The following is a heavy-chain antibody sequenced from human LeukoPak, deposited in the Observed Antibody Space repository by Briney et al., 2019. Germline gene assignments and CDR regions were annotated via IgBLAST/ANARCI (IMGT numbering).Heavy chain of an antibody. Sequence: PGGSLRLSCAASGFTFSNAWMGWVRPAPGKGLEWVGRIKSKTAGGTTDYAAPVKGRFTISREDSKNTLYLQMNCLKTEDTAVYYCTTDSERSGSYYYFDYWGQGTLVTVSS. V-gene: IGHV3-15*01. CDR2: IKSKTAGGTT. D-gene: IGHD3-10*01. CDR1: GFTFSNAW. J-gene: IGHJ4*02. CDR3: TTDSERSGSYYYFDY.